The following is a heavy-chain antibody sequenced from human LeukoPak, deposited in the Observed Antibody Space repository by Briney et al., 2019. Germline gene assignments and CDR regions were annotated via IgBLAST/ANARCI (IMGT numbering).Heavy chain of an antibody. Sequence: SETLSLTCTVSGGSISSSSYYWGWIRQPPGKGLEWIGSIYYSGSTYYNPSLKSRVTISVDTSKNQFSLKLSSVTAADTAVYYCARARNTMITFGSSRAPLTYWGQGTLVTVSS. V-gene: IGHV4-39*07. CDR3: ARARNTMITFGSSRAPLTY. J-gene: IGHJ4*02. CDR2: IYYSGST. D-gene: IGHD3-16*01. CDR1: GGSISSSSYY.